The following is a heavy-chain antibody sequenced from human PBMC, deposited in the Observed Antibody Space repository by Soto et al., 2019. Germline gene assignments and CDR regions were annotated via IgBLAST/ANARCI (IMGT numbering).Heavy chain of an antibody. CDR3: ARDPNTGTYHFNY. V-gene: IGHV3-21*01. J-gene: IGHJ4*02. CDR1: GFTFSSYT. D-gene: IGHD1-1*01. CDR2: ITSSSSAI. Sequence: EVQLLESGGGRVKPGGSLRLSCAASGFTFSSYTMNWVRQAPGKGLEWVSSITSSSSAIYYADSVRGRFTISRDNAKNSLYLQMNSLRAEDAAVYYCARDPNTGTYHFNYWGQGTLVTVSS.